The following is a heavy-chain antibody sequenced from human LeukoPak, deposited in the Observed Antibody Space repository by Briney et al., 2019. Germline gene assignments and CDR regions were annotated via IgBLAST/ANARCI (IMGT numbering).Heavy chain of an antibody. CDR3: AKDAYYYDSSGYYYDYYFDY. CDR2: IRYDGSNK. Sequence: GGSLRLSCAAPGFPFNYYNIHWVRQAPGKGLEWVAFIRYDGSNKYYADSVKGRFTISRDNSKNTLYLQMNSLRAEDTAVYYCAKDAYYYDSSGYYYDYYFDYWGQGTLVTVSS. D-gene: IGHD3-22*01. V-gene: IGHV3-30*02. CDR1: GFPFNYYN. J-gene: IGHJ4*02.